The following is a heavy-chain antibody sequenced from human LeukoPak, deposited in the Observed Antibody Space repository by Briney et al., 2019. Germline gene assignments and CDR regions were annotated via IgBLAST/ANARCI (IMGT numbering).Heavy chain of an antibody. CDR2: INHSGST. V-gene: IGHV4-34*01. Sequence: SETLSLTCAVYGGSFSGYYWSWIRQPPGKGLEWIGEINHSGSTNYSPSLESRVTISVDTSKNRFSLKLSSVTAADTAVYYCARGQAAAGYYYFDYWGQGTLVTVSS. D-gene: IGHD6-13*01. J-gene: IGHJ4*02. CDR1: GGSFSGYY. CDR3: ARGQAAAGYYYFDY.